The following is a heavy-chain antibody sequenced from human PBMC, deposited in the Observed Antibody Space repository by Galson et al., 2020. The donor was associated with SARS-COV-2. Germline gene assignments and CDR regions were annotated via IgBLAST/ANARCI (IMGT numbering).Heavy chain of an antibody. Sequence: TGGSLRLSCAASGFTFSNFWMHWVRQAPGKGLVWVSRINSDGSSTTYADSVKGRFTITRDNAKNTLYLQMNSLRAEDTAVYYCARVSGASSSWYVYWGQGTLVTVSS. CDR3: ARVSGASSSWYVY. D-gene: IGHD6-13*01. J-gene: IGHJ4*02. CDR2: INSDGSST. CDR1: GFTFSNFW. V-gene: IGHV3-74*01.